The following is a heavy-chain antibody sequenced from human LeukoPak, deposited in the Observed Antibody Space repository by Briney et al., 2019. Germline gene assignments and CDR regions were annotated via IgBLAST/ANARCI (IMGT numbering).Heavy chain of an antibody. J-gene: IGHJ4*02. D-gene: IGHD4-17*01. Sequence: SETLSLTCTVSGGSVTSYGYYWGWIRQPPGKGLEWIGSISYGGTTYFNPSLQSRVTISVDTSKNQFSLNLGSVTAADTALYYCARHGHGVKFDYWGQGTLVTVSS. CDR2: ISYGGTT. V-gene: IGHV4-39*01. CDR1: GGSVTSYGYY. CDR3: ARHGHGVKFDY.